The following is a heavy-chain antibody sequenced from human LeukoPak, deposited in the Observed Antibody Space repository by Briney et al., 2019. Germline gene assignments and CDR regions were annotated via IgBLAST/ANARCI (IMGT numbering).Heavy chain of an antibody. Sequence: PGGSLRLSCAASGFTFSSYSMNWVRQAPGKGLEWVSSISSSSSYIYYADSVKGRFTISRDSAKNSLYLQMNSLRAEDTAVYYCARDGDYDILTGYYSHFDYWGQGTLVTVSS. CDR2: ISSSSSYI. J-gene: IGHJ4*02. V-gene: IGHV3-21*01. D-gene: IGHD3-9*01. CDR3: ARDGDYDILTGYYSHFDY. CDR1: GFTFSSYS.